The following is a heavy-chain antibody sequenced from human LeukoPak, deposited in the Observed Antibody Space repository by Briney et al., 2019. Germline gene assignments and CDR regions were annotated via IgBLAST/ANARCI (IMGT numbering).Heavy chain of an antibody. CDR1: GYTFTSYD. CDR3: ARGHYYDSSGPPAGGVYY. J-gene: IGHJ4*02. V-gene: IGHV1-8*01. CDR2: MNPNSGNT. Sequence: ASVKVSCKASGYTFTSYDINWVRRATGQGLEWMGWMNPNSGNTGYAQKFQGRVTMTRNTSISTAYMELSSLRSEDTAVYYCARGHYYDSSGPPAGGVYYWGQGTLVTVSS. D-gene: IGHD3-22*01.